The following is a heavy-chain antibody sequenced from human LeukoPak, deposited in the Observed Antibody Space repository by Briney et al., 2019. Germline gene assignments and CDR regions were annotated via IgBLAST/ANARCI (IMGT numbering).Heavy chain of an antibody. V-gene: IGHV3-33*01. J-gene: IGHJ4*02. CDR2: IWNDGTKK. D-gene: IGHD5-18*01. CDR1: GFHFSSYG. CDR3: VRDNYNGYPDY. Sequence: GRSLRLSCAASGFHFSSYGMQWVRQAPGKGLEGVAVIWNDGTKKYYEDSVKGRFTISRDDSKNMLHLQMNSLRAEDTAVYYCVRDNYNGYPDYWGQGTRVTVSS.